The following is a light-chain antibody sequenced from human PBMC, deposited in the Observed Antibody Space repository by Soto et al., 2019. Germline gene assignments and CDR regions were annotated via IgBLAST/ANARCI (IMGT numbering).Light chain of an antibody. CDR1: SSDVGGYNY. CDR2: DVS. V-gene: IGLV2-14*01. J-gene: IGLJ2*01. Sequence: QSVLTQPASVSGSPGQSITISCTGTSSDVGGYNYVSWYQQHPGKAPKLMIYDVSNRPSGVSNRFSGSKSGNTASLTISGLQTDYEADYYCSSYTSSSTVVFGGGTKVTVL. CDR3: SSYTSSSTVV.